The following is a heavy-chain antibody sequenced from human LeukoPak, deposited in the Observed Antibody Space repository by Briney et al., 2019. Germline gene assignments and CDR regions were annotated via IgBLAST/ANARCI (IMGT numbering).Heavy chain of an antibody. CDR1: AGSFSGYY. CDR3: ARGLRRRAGHSSWSGPLDY. Sequence: SQTRSLTCAVDAGSFSGYYWSWIRQPPGKGLEWNGEINHRRSTNYNPTLNSRVTMSIDTSKNQFSVQMSSVTAEDTAVYYCARGLRRRAGHSSWSGPLDYWGQGALVTVSS. J-gene: IGHJ4*02. D-gene: IGHD6-6*01. CDR2: INHRRST. V-gene: IGHV4-34*01.